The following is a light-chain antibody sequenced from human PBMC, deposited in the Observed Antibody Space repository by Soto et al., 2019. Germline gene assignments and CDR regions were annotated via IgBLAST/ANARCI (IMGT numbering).Light chain of an antibody. Sequence: EIVMTQSPATLSVSPGDGATLSCRAGQSVSSNLAWYQQKPGQAPRLLIYGASTRATGIPARFSGSGSGTEVTLTISSLQSEDFAVYYCQQYNTWPYTFGQGTKVEIK. V-gene: IGKV3-15*01. CDR3: QQYNTWPYT. CDR1: QSVSSN. J-gene: IGKJ2*01. CDR2: GAS.